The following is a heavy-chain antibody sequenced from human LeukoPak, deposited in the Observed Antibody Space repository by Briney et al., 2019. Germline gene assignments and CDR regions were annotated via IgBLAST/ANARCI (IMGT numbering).Heavy chain of an antibody. J-gene: IGHJ4*02. CDR1: AFSFCSYS. V-gene: IGHV3-21*01. D-gene: IGHD2-2*01. CDR2: LSCSSSYI. CDR3: ARDRERYCSSTSCYPFDY. Sequence: GVSLRFSCAASAFSFCSYSMKWVRQAPGKGLEGVSSLSCSSSYIYYADSVKGRFTISRDNAKNSLYLQMNSLRAEDTAVYYCARDRERYCSSTSCYPFDYWGQGTLVTVSS.